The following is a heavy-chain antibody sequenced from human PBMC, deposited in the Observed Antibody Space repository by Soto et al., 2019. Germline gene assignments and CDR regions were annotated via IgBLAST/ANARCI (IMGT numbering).Heavy chain of an antibody. D-gene: IGHD3-3*01. Sequence: QVQLQESGPGLVKPSQTLSLTCTVSGGSVSRGSYYWSWIRQHPGRGLEWIGYIYYTGNTYYNPYLTSRLAISVDTSKNQFSLKLTSVTAADTAVYYCARALRSAYYHGLWGQGTLVTVSS. CDR1: GGSVSRGSYY. CDR3: ARALRSAYYHGL. CDR2: IYYTGNT. J-gene: IGHJ4*02. V-gene: IGHV4-31*03.